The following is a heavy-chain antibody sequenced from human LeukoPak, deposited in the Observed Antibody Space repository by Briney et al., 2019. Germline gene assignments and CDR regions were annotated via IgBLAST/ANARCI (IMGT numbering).Heavy chain of an antibody. J-gene: IGHJ6*03. Sequence: PGGSLRLSCAASGFTFSSYSMSWVRQAPGKGLEWVSSISSSKTYIYYADSVKGRFTISRDNVKNSLYLQMNSLRAEDTAVYYCARVTSGITGGTYYYYYMDVWGKGTTVTVSS. CDR1: GFTFSSYS. V-gene: IGHV3-21*01. CDR3: ARVTSGITGGTYYYYYMDV. D-gene: IGHD6-13*01. CDR2: ISSSKTYI.